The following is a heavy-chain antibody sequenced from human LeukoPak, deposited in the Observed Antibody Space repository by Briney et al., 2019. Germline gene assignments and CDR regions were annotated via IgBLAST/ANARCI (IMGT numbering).Heavy chain of an antibody. D-gene: IGHD3-10*01. CDR1: GGSFSGYY. CDR3: ARVFRVRYYFDY. CDR2: INHSGST. Sequence: TSETLSLTCAVYGGSFSGYYWSWIRQPPEKGLEWIGEINHSGSTNYNPSLKSRVTISVDTSKNQFSLKLSSVTAADTAVYYCARVFRVRYYFDYWGQGTLVTVSS. V-gene: IGHV4-34*01. J-gene: IGHJ4*02.